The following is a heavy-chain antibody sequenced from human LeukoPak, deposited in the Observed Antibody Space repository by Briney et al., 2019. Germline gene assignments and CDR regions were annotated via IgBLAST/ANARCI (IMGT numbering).Heavy chain of an antibody. V-gene: IGHV4-39*01. Sequence: SETLSLTCTVSGGSISSSSYCWGWIRQPPGKGLEWIGSIYYSGSTYYNPSLKSRVTISVDTSKNQFSLKLSSVTAADTAVYYCATSSGYPFDYWGQGTLVTVSS. CDR1: GGSISSSSYC. CDR3: ATSSGYPFDY. D-gene: IGHD3-22*01. CDR2: IYYSGST. J-gene: IGHJ4*02.